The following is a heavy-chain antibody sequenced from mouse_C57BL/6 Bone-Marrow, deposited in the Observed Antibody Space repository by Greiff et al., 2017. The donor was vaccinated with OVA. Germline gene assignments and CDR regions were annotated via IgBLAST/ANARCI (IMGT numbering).Heavy chain of an antibody. V-gene: IGHV3-8*01. Sequence: EVKLMESGPGLAKPSQTLSLTCSVTGYSITSDYWNWIRKFPGNKLEYMGYISYSGSTYYNPSLKSRISITRDTSKNQYYLQLNSVTTEDTATYYCARYRYYGSSYKWYFDVWGTGTTVTVSS. CDR3: ARYRYYGSSYKWYFDV. J-gene: IGHJ1*03. CDR1: GYSITSDY. CDR2: ISYSGST. D-gene: IGHD1-1*01.